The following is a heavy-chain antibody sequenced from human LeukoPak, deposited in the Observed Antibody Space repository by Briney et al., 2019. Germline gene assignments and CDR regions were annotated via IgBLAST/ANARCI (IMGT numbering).Heavy chain of an antibody. Sequence: PGGSLRLSCAASGFTFSSYAMSWVRQAPGKGLEWVSAISGSGGSTYYADSVKGRFTISRDNSKNTLYLQMNSLRAEDTAAYYCAKGGYSGSYSAYEFDYWGQGTLVTVSS. CDR2: ISGSGGST. J-gene: IGHJ4*02. D-gene: IGHD1-26*01. V-gene: IGHV3-23*01. CDR3: AKGGYSGSYSAYEFDY. CDR1: GFTFSSYA.